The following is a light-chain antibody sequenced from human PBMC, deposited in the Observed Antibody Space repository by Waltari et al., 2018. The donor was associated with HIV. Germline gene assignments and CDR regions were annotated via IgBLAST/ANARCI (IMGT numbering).Light chain of an antibody. CDR2: SDD. V-gene: IGLV1-44*01. CDR1: GPFFEHIP. J-gene: IGLJ2*01. CDR3: AAWDDSVFGCAV. Sequence: SLLTQPPPASGPPGQPVIILCSGTGPFFEHIPLNCSQHFPGPAPKLLIVSDDQRPSGVPARFSASRSGSSSALAISGLQSEDEAHYYCAAWDDSVFGCAVFGGGTRLTVL.